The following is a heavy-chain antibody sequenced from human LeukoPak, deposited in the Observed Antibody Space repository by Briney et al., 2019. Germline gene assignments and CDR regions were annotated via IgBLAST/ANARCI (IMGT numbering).Heavy chain of an antibody. J-gene: IGHJ4*02. Sequence: PSRAMPLTCAGRAWSCSGYYWSWVGQPLGKELEWIGEINHSGSTNYNPSLKSRVTISVDTSKNQFSLKLSSVTAADTAVYYCARVYKKSQPLAYCSGGSCYSYNFDYWGQGTLVTVSS. CDR2: INHSGST. V-gene: IGHV4-34*01. D-gene: IGHD2-15*01. CDR1: AWSCSGYY. CDR3: ARVYKKSQPLAYCSGGSCYSYNFDY.